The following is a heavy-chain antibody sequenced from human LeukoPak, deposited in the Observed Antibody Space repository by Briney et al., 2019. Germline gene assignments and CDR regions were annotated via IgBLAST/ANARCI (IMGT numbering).Heavy chain of an antibody. J-gene: IGHJ4*02. CDR1: GFTFSSYG. CDR3: AKDFSTLTYYDFWSGYYADVFDY. D-gene: IGHD3-3*01. V-gene: IGHV3-30*18. CDR2: ISYDGSNK. Sequence: PGGSLRLSCAASGFTFSSYGMHWVRQAPGKGLEWVAVISYDGSNKYYADSVKGRFTISRDNSKNTLYLQMNSLGAEDTAVYYCAKDFSTLTYYDFWSGYYADVFDYWGQGTLVTVSS.